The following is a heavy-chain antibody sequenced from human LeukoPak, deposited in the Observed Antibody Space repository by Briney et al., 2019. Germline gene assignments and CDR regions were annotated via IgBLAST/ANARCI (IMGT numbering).Heavy chain of an antibody. CDR1: RFTFSSYS. V-gene: IGHV3-30*02. D-gene: IGHD1-14*01. J-gene: IGHJ4*02. Sequence: PGGSLRHSCGASRFTFSSYSMLWVRQSPGKGLEWVAFIRYDGNIKFYADSMKGRFTISRDNSKNTLYLHINSLRPEDTALYYCVKDNPLDYWGQGTLVIVSS. CDR2: IRYDGNIK. CDR3: VKDNPLDY.